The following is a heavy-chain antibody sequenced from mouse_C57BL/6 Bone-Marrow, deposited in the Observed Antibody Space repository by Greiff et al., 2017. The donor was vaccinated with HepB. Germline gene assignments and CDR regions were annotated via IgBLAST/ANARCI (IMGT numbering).Heavy chain of an antibody. CDR3: TRSGYSFDY. J-gene: IGHJ2*01. D-gene: IGHD2-12*01. Sequence: QVQLQQPGAELVKPGASVKMSCKASGYTFTSYWITWVKQRPGQGLEWIGDIYPGSGSTNYNEKFKSKATLTLDTSSSTAYMQLSSLTSEDSAVYYCTRSGYSFDYWGQGTTLTVSS. CDR2: IYPGSGST. V-gene: IGHV1-55*01. CDR1: GYTFTSYW.